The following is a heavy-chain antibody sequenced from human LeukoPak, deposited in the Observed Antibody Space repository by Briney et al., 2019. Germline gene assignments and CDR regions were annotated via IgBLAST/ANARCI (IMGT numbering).Heavy chain of an antibody. CDR1: GYTLTELS. V-gene: IGHV1-24*01. CDR3: ARDPGGGGSFDP. Sequence: ASVKVSCKVSGYTLTELSMHWVRQAPGKGLEWMGGFDPEDGETIYAQKLQGRVTMTTDTSTSTAYMELRSLRSDDTAVYYCARDPGGGGSFDPWGQGTLVTVSS. J-gene: IGHJ5*02. CDR2: FDPEDGET. D-gene: IGHD2-15*01.